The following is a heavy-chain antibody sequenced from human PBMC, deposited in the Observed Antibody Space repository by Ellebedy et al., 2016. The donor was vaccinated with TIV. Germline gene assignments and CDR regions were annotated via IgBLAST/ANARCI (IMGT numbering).Heavy chain of an antibody. CDR1: GFTFDDYA. CDR3: AKDLASDYIWGSYRPGLIDY. J-gene: IGHJ4*02. D-gene: IGHD3-16*02. V-gene: IGHV3-23*01. Sequence: GESLKISXAASGFTFDDYAMHWVRQAPGKGLEWVSAISGSGGSTYYADSVKGRFTISRDNSKNTLYLQMNSLRAEDTAVYYCAKDLASDYIWGSYRPGLIDYWGQGTLVTVSS. CDR2: ISGSGGST.